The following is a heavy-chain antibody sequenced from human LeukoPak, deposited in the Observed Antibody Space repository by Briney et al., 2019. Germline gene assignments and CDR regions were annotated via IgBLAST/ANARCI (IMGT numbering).Heavy chain of an antibody. D-gene: IGHD2/OR15-2a*01. CDR3: VKSRIMDD. Sequence: PGGSLRLSCSASGFTFSSYGLHWVRQAPGKGLEYVSAISTNGGTTYYADSVKGRFTISRDNSKNTLYLQMSSLRAEDAAVYYCVKSRIMDDWGQGTLVTVSS. V-gene: IGHV3-64D*09. CDR1: GFTFSSYG. CDR2: ISTNGGTT. J-gene: IGHJ4*02.